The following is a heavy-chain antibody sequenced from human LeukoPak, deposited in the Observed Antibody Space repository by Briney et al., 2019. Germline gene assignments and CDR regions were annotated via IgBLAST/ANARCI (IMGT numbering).Heavy chain of an antibody. Sequence: SETLSLTCTVSGGSISSSSYYWGWICQPPGKGLEWIGSIYYSGSTYYNPSLKSRVTISVDTSKNQFSLKLSSVTAADTAVYYCASLPRGIITMVRGVPPYYFDYWGQGTLVTVSS. CDR1: GGSISSSSYY. CDR3: ASLPRGIITMVRGVPPYYFDY. V-gene: IGHV4-39*01. CDR2: IYYSGST. D-gene: IGHD3-10*01. J-gene: IGHJ4*02.